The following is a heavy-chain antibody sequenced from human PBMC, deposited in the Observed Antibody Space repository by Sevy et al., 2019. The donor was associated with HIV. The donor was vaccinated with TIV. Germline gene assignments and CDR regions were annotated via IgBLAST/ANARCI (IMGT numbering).Heavy chain of an antibody. CDR2: IKSKTDAAKR. Sequence: GGSLRLSCAASGFTFSEAWMSWVRQAPGKGLEWVGRIKSKTDAAKRDFAAPVRGRFSISRDDSANTVYLVMNNLKPEDTGVYYCAAGTGTSDFDYWGQGTLVTVSS. D-gene: IGHD1-7*01. V-gene: IGHV3-15*01. CDR3: AAGTGTSDFDY. J-gene: IGHJ4*02. CDR1: GFTFSEAW.